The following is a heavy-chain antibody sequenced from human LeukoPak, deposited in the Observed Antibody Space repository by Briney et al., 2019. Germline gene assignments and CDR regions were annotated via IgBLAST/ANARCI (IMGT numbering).Heavy chain of an antibody. J-gene: IGHJ4*02. Sequence: GGSLRLSCAASGFIFSNFWMRWVRQAPGKGLEWVAHIKRDGSEQYYVDSVKGRFIISRDNAKNSVSLQMSSLRAEDTAVYYCGGGPGYWGQGTLVTVSS. CDR2: IKRDGSEQ. D-gene: IGHD2-15*01. CDR3: GGGPGY. V-gene: IGHV3-7*01. CDR1: GFIFSNFW.